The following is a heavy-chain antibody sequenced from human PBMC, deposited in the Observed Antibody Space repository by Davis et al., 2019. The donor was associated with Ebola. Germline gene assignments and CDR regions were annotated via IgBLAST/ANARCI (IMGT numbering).Heavy chain of an antibody. CDR2: IYPGDSDI. CDR1: GYSFTKYW. J-gene: IGHJ5*02. Sequence: GESLKIYCHGSGYSFTKYWIGWVRQMHGKGLEWMGIIYPGDSDIRYSPSFQGQVTISADKSIDTTYLQWSSLKASDTAIYYCARHGDYGVFVPHDWFDPWGQGTLVTVSS. CDR3: ARHGDYGVFVPHDWFDP. D-gene: IGHD4-17*01. V-gene: IGHV5-51*01.